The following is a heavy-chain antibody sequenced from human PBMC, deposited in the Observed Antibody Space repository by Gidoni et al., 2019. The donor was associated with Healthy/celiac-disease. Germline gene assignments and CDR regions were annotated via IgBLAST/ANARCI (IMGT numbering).Heavy chain of an antibody. J-gene: IGHJ3*02. Sequence: QVQLVQSGAEVKKPGSSVKVSCKDSGGTFNSYAISWVRQAPGQGLEWMGRSIPILGIANYAQKFQGRVTITADKSTSTAYMELSSLRSEDTAVYYCASVYYYDSSGLGNAFDIWGQGTMVTVSS. CDR2: SIPILGIA. CDR1: GGTFNSYA. D-gene: IGHD3-22*01. V-gene: IGHV1-69*09. CDR3: ASVYYYDSSGLGNAFDI.